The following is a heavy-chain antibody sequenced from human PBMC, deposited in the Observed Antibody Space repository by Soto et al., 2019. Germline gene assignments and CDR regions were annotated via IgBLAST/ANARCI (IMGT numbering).Heavy chain of an antibody. V-gene: IGHV1-46*01. CDR1: GYTFTSYY. CDR2: INPSGGST. J-gene: IGHJ4*02. CDR3: ARNVNSGLDY. Sequence: QVQLVQSGADVKKPGASVKVSCKASGYTFTSYYIHWVRQAPGQGLEWMGFINPSGGSTSYAQKFQGRVTITRDTSTSTVYMELSSLRSEDTAMYYCARNVNSGLDYWGQGTLVTVSS. D-gene: IGHD1-20*01.